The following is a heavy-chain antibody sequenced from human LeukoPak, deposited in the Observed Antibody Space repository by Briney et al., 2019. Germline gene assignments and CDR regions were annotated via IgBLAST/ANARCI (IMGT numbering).Heavy chain of an antibody. CDR1: GGSIRGYY. Sequence: SETLSLTCTVSGGSIRGYYWTWIRQPPGKGLEWIGYIYYSGSVDYNPSLTSRVTISVDTSNNQFSLKLSSVTAADSALYYGAREYCSSTNCYFDYWGQGTLVTVSS. V-gene: IGHV4-59*01. D-gene: IGHD2-2*01. J-gene: IGHJ4*02. CDR2: IYYSGSV. CDR3: AREYCSSTNCYFDY.